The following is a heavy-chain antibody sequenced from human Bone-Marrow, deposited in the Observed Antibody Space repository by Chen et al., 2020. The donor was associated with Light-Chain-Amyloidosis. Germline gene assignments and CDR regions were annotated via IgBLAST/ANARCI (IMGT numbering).Heavy chain of an antibody. CDR3: ANVVGWSPDAFDI. CDR1: GFTFSSYA. Sequence: EVQLLESGGGLVQPGGSLRLSCAASGFTFSSYAMSWVRQAPGKGLEWVSAISGSGGSTYYADSVKGRFTISRDNSKNTLYLQMNSLRAEDTAVYYCANVVGWSPDAFDIWGQGTMVTVSS. J-gene: IGHJ3*02. V-gene: IGHV3-23*01. CDR2: ISGSGGST. D-gene: IGHD2-2*01.